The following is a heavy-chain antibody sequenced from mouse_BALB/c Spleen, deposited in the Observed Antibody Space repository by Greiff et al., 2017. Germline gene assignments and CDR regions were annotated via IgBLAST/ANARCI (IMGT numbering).Heavy chain of an antibody. CDR2: INPYNDGT. D-gene: IGHD2-2*01. Sequence: VQLKESGPELVKPGASVKMSCKASGYTFTSYVMHWVKQKPGQGLEWIGYINPYNDGTKYNEKFKGKATLTSDKSSSTAYMELSSLTSEDSAVYYCARPHYGYDCSWFAYWGQGTLVTVSA. V-gene: IGHV1-14*01. J-gene: IGHJ3*01. CDR3: ARPHYGYDCSWFAY. CDR1: GYTFTSYV.